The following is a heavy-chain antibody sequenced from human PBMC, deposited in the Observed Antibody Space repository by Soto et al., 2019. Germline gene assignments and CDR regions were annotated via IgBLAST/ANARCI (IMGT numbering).Heavy chain of an antibody. CDR3: ARLITIFGVVIKGNWYFDL. Sequence: LSLTCAVSGGSISSGGYSWSWIRQPPGKGLEWIGYIYHSGSTYYNPSLKSRVTISVDRSKNQFSLKLSSVTAADTAVYYCARLITIFGVVIKGNWYFDLWGRGTLVTVSS. J-gene: IGHJ2*01. CDR1: GGSISSGGYS. V-gene: IGHV4-30-2*01. CDR2: IYHSGST. D-gene: IGHD3-3*01.